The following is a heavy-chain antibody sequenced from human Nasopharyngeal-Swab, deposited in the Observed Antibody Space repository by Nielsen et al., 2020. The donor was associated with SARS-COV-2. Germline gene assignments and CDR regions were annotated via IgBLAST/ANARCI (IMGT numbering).Heavy chain of an antibody. Sequence: SETLSLTCTVSGGSISSYYWSWIRQPPGKGLEWIGYIYYSGSTNYNPSLKSRVTISVDTSKNQFSLKLSSVTAADTAVYYCAGAKGYYDSSGYYYYYMDVWGKGTTVTVSS. CDR2: IYYSGST. J-gene: IGHJ6*03. CDR3: AGAKGYYDSSGYYYYYMDV. V-gene: IGHV4-59*01. D-gene: IGHD3-22*01. CDR1: GGSISSYY.